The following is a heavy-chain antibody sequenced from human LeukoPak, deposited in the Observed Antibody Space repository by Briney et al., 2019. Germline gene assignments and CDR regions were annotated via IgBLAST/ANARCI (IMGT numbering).Heavy chain of an antibody. CDR1: GFTFSSYS. V-gene: IGHV3-48*04. CDR2: ISSTGSTI. CDR3: AREVVRSFDY. Sequence: PGGSLRLSCAASGFTFSSYSMNWVRQAPGKGLEWVSYISSTGSTIYYADSVKGRFTISRDNAKNSLYLQMNSLRAEDTAVYYCAREVVRSFDYWGQGTLVTVSS. D-gene: IGHD2-2*01. J-gene: IGHJ4*02.